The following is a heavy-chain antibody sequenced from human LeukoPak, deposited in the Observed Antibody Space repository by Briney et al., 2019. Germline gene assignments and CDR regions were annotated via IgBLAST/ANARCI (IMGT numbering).Heavy chain of an antibody. CDR3: ARAGPYDILTGYSPIDY. V-gene: IGHV1-8*01. CDR2: MNPNSGNT. D-gene: IGHD3-9*01. J-gene: IGHJ4*02. CDR1: GYTFTSYD. Sequence: ASLKASCKASGYTFTSYDINCVRQATGQGLEWMGWMNPNSGNTGYAQKFQGRVTMTRNTSISTAYMELSSLRSEDTAVYYCARAGPYDILTGYSPIDYWGQGTLVTVSS.